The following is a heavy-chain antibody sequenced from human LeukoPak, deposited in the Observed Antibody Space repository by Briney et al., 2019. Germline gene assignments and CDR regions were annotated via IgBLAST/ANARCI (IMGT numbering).Heavy chain of an antibody. CDR3: ARVDHSSCWLFEGAWYFDY. V-gene: IGHV3-74*01. CDR2: INSDGSST. CDR1: GFTFSSYW. J-gene: IGHJ4*02. Sequence: GGSLRLSCAASGFTFSSYWMHWVRQAPGKGLVWVSRINSDGSSTSYADSVKGRFTISRDNAKNTLYLQMNSLRAEDTAVYYCARVDHSSCWLFEGAWYFDYWGQGTLVTVSS. D-gene: IGHD6-19*01.